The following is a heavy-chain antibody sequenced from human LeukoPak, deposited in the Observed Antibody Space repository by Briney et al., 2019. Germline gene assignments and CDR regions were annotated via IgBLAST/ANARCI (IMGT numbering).Heavy chain of an antibody. Sequence: PGGSLRLSCAASGFTFSSYGIHWVRQAPGKGLEWVAVIWYDGRNKHYADSVKGRLSISRDNSKNTLYLQMNSLRAEDTAVYYCAREGRDSSGYPVDYFDYWGQGTLVTVSS. CDR2: IWYDGRNK. J-gene: IGHJ4*02. V-gene: IGHV3-33*01. D-gene: IGHD3-22*01. CDR1: GFTFSSYG. CDR3: AREGRDSSGYPVDYFDY.